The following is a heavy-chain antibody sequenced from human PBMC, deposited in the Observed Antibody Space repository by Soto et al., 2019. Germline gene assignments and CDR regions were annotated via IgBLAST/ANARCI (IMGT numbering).Heavy chain of an antibody. D-gene: IGHD6-6*01. V-gene: IGHV3-23*01. CDR3: ARKFSSSSFYFDY. J-gene: IGHJ4*02. CDR1: GFPFSSYA. Sequence: EVQLLESGGGLVQPGGSLRLSCAASGFPFSSYAMSWVRHAPDKGLEWVSAIGFSGDSTYYADSVKGRFTISRDNSKNTLYLQINSLRAEDTAVYYCARKFSSSSFYFDYWGQGTLVTVSS. CDR2: IGFSGDST.